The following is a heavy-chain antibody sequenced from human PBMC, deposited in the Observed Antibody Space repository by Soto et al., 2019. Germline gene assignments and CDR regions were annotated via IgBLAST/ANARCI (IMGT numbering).Heavy chain of an antibody. CDR2: INAGNGNT. CDR1: GYTFTNYA. D-gene: IGHD6-25*01. J-gene: IGHJ4*02. CDR3: ARGYGDY. V-gene: IGHV1-3*01. Sequence: QVQLVQSGADVKKPGASVKVSCKTSGYTFTNYAIHWVRQAPGQRLEWMGWINAGNGNTKYSQNFQGRVTITRDTSASTAYMELSSLSSEDTAVYYCARGYGDYWGQGSLVTVSS.